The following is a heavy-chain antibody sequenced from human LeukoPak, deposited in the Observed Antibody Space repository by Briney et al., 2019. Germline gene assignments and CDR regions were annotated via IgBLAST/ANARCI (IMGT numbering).Heavy chain of an antibody. V-gene: IGHV4-59*01. D-gene: IGHD2-21*02. CDR3: ARAPAVVPAIAMDGFDI. Sequence: SETLSLTCTVFGGSFSSYYWGWIRQSPGKGLEWIAYIYSSGDTNYNPSLKSRVAISIDTSKNQFFLNLSFVTAADTAVYYCARAPAVVPAIAMDGFDIWGHGTLVTVSS. CDR2: IYSSGDT. CDR1: GGSFSSYY. J-gene: IGHJ3*02.